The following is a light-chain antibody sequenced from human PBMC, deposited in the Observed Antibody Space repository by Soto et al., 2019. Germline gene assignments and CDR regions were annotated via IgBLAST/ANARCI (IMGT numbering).Light chain of an antibody. J-gene: IGKJ1*01. CDR1: QSISSW. CDR2: DAS. CDR3: QQYNSYSPT. V-gene: IGKV1-5*01. Sequence: DIQMTQSPSTLSASVGDRVTITCRASQSISSWLAWYQQKPGKAPKLLIYDASSLESGVPSRFXXXGXGTXXXXXXXXXQPDDFAXYYCQQYNSYSPTFGQGTKVEIK.